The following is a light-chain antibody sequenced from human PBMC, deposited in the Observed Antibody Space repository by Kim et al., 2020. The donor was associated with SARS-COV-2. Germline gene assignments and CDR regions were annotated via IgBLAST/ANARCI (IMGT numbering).Light chain of an antibody. CDR1: KLGDKY. V-gene: IGLV3-1*01. CDR3: QAWDSSTFYV. CDR2: QDS. Sequence: SYELTQPPSVSVSPGQTASITCSGDKLGDKYACWYQQKPGQSPVLVIYQDSKRPSGIPERFSGSNSGNTATLTISGTQAMDEADYYCQAWDSSTFYVFGGGTHLTVL. J-gene: IGLJ3*02.